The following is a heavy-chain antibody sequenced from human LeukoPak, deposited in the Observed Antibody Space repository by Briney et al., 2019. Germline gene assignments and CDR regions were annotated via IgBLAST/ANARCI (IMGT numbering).Heavy chain of an antibody. CDR3: ARPYSSGYLRRGVWFDP. CDR1: GNSFTGSW. V-gene: IGHV5-51*01. J-gene: IGHJ5*02. D-gene: IGHD6-19*01. Sequence: GESMKFSSTCCGNSFTGSWIGWVRQTPGKGLEWMGIIYPGDSDTRHSPAFQGKVIISADKSISTAYLEWSRLKASDTAMYYCARPYSSGYLRRGVWFDPWGQGTLVTVSS. CDR2: IYPGDSDT.